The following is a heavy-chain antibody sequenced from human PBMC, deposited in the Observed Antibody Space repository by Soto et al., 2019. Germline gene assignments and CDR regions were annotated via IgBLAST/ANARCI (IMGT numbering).Heavy chain of an antibody. D-gene: IGHD3-16*01. CDR3: VRDGGTLPNVVNYPFDI. V-gene: IGHV3-72*01. CDR1: GFIFSDHY. J-gene: IGHJ3*02. Sequence: GGSLRLSCVVSGFIFSDHYMDWVRQAPGKGLEWIARSRNKANSYTTVYAASVQDRFTISRDTSKNSLYLQMNSLKIEDTAIYYCVRDGGTLPNVVNYPFDIWGQGTKVTVSS. CDR2: SRNKANSYTT.